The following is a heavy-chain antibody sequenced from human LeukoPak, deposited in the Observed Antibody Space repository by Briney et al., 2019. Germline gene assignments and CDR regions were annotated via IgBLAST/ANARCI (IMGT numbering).Heavy chain of an antibody. Sequence: SSETLSLTCIVSGGSISSSSYFWGWIRQPPGKALEWIGSIYYSGSTYYNLSLKSRVTISVDTSKNQFSLKLSSVTAADTAVYYCANYGSYIFQWGQGTVVTVSS. CDR2: IYYSGST. D-gene: IGHD1-26*01. V-gene: IGHV4-39*01. CDR3: ANYGSYIFQ. J-gene: IGHJ4*02. CDR1: GGSISSSSYF.